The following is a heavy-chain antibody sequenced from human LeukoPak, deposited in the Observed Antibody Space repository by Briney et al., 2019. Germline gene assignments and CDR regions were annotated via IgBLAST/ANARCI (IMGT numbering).Heavy chain of an antibody. J-gene: IGHJ3*02. D-gene: IGHD3-10*01. CDR1: GGSISSYY. Sequence: SETLSLTCTVSGGSISSYYWSWIRQPAGKGLEWIGRIYTSGSTNYNPSLKSRVTMSVDTSKNQFSLKLSSVTAADTAVYYCARDYSYYYGSGTDAFDIWGQGTMVTVSS. CDR3: ARDYSYYYGSGTDAFDI. CDR2: IYTSGST. V-gene: IGHV4-4*07.